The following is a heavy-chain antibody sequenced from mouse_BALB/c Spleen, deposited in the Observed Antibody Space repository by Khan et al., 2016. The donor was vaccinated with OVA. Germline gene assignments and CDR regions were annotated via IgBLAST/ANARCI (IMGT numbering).Heavy chain of an antibody. CDR3: ARGVYYYCSRAMDY. CDR2: IWGDGST. D-gene: IGHD1-1*01. CDR1: GFSLTGYG. Sequence: VELVESGPGLVAPSQSLSITCTVSGFSLTGYGVNWVRQPPGKGLEWLGMIWGDGSTDYNSALKSRLSITKDNSKSQVFLKMNSLQTDDTATYYCARGVYYYCSRAMDYWGQGTSVTVSS. J-gene: IGHJ4*01. V-gene: IGHV2-6-7*01.